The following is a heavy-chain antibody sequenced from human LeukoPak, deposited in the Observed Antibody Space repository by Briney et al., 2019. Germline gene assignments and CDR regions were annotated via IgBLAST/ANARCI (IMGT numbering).Heavy chain of an antibody. J-gene: IGHJ4*02. D-gene: IGHD3-22*01. CDR2: IYYSGST. CDR1: GGSISSGGYY. V-gene: IGHV4-31*03. CDR3: ARGLDDSSGPFATYFDY. Sequence: PSETLSLTCTVSGGSISSGGYYWSWIRQHPGTGLEWIGYIYYSGSTYYNPSLKSRVTISVDTSKNQFSLKLSSVTAADTAVYYCARGLDDSSGPFATYFDYWGQGTLVTVSS.